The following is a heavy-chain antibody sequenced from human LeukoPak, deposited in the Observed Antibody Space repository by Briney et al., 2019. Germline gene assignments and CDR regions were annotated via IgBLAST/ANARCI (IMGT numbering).Heavy chain of an antibody. CDR2: ITSRGNT. Sequence: PGGSLRLSCAASGFTFSSYSMNWVRQAPGQGLEWVSSITSRGNTLYADSVKGRFTISRDNAKNSLYLQMNSLRAEDTAVYYCARDPTRDDCWGQGTLVTVSS. CDR3: ARDPTRDDC. CDR1: GFTFSSYS. D-gene: IGHD2-21*01. V-gene: IGHV3-21*01. J-gene: IGHJ4*02.